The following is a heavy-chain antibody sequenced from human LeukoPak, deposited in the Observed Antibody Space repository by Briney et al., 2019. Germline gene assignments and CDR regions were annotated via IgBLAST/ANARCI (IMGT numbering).Heavy chain of an antibody. CDR1: GYSFTSYG. J-gene: IGHJ5*02. CDR2: ISAYNGNT. Sequence: ASVKVSCKASGYSFTSYGISWVRQAPGQGPEWMGWISAYNGNTNYAQKLQGRVTMTTDTSTSTAYMELRSLRSDDTAVYYCARATLDTVTTGGWFDPWGQGTLVTVSS. CDR3: ARATLDTVTTGGWFDP. D-gene: IGHD4-11*01. V-gene: IGHV1-18*01.